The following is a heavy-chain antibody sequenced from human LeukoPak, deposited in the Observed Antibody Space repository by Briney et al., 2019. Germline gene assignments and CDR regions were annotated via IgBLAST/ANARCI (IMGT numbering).Heavy chain of an antibody. Sequence: PGGSLRLSCAASGFTFSSYWMHWVRQAPGKGLVWVSRINSDGSTTSYADSVKGRITIFRDNAKNTLYLQMNSLRAEDTAVYYCVGGSYYFDYWGQGTLVTVSS. J-gene: IGHJ4*02. CDR3: VGGSYYFDY. CDR1: GFTFSSYW. D-gene: IGHD1-26*01. V-gene: IGHV3-74*01. CDR2: INSDGSTT.